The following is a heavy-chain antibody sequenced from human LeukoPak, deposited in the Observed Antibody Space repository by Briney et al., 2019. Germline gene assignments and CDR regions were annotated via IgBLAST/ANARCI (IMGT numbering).Heavy chain of an antibody. V-gene: IGHV3-30-3*01. Sequence: GGSLRLSCAASGFTFSSYAMHWVRQAPGKGLEWVAVISYDGSNKYYADSVKGRFTISRDNSKNTLYLQMNSLRAEDTAMYYCARGGTGTRESLIVYWGQGTLVTVSS. J-gene: IGHJ4*02. D-gene: IGHD1-14*01. CDR3: ARGGTGTRESLIVY. CDR1: GFTFSSYA. CDR2: ISYDGSNK.